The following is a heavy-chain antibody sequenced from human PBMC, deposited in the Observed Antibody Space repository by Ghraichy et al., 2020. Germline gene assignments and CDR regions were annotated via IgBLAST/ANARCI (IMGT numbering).Heavy chain of an antibody. D-gene: IGHD3-16*01. Sequence: ESLNISCTVSGDSITSRNYYWAWIRQSPGKGLEWIGSVYYSGSTFYTQSLKSRVTISLDSSKSQFSLKLNSVTAADTAVYYCARDRTLRSGAFDIWGQGTLVTVSS. V-gene: IGHV4-39*07. J-gene: IGHJ3*02. CDR1: GDSITSRNYY. CDR3: ARDRTLRSGAFDI. CDR2: VYYSGST.